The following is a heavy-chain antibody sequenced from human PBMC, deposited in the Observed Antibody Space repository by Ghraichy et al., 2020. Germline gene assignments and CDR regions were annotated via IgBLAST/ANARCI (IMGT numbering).Heavy chain of an antibody. V-gene: IGHV3-33*01. CDR3: ARPTGGGDAFDI. J-gene: IGHJ3*02. D-gene: IGHD1-26*01. Sequence: GGSLRLSCAASGFTFSSYGMHWVRQAPGKGLEWVAVIWYDGSNKYYADSVKGRFTISRDNSKNTLYLQMNSLRAEDTAVYYCARPTGGGDAFDIWGQGTMVTVSS. CDR1: GFTFSSYG. CDR2: IWYDGSNK.